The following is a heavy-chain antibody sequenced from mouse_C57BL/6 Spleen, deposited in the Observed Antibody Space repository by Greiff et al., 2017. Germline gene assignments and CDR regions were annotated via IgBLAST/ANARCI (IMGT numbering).Heavy chain of an antibody. CDR2: IYPSDSET. CDR1: GYTFTSYW. Sequence: QVQLQQPGAELVRPGSSVKLSCKASGYTFTSYWMDWVKQRPGQGLEWIGNIYPSDSETHYNQKFKDKATLTVDKSSSTAYMQLSSLTSEDSAVYYCARGGYYDGYYGAWFAYWGQGTLVTVSA. V-gene: IGHV1-61*01. D-gene: IGHD2-3*01. J-gene: IGHJ3*01. CDR3: ARGGYYDGYYGAWFAY.